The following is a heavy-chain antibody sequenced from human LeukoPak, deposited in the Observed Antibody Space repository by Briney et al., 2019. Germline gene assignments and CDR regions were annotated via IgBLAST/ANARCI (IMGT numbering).Heavy chain of an antibody. D-gene: IGHD2-15*01. V-gene: IGHV3-23*01. CDR2: ISDSGRST. J-gene: IGHJ4*02. CDR3: AKRGVVIRVILVGFHKEAYYFDS. Sequence: PGGSLRLSCAVPGITLSNYGMSWVRQAPGKGLEWVAGISDSGRSTNYADSVKGRFTISRDNPKNTLYLQMNSLRAEDTAVYFCAKRGVVIRVILVGFHKEAYYFDSWGQGALVTVSS. CDR1: GITLSNYG.